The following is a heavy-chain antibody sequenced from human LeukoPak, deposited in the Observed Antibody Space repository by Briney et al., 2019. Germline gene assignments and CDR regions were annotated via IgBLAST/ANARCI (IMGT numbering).Heavy chain of an antibody. J-gene: IGHJ4*02. CDR1: GGSFSGYY. CDR3: ARGYDDILTGYYRGLNY. V-gene: IGHV4-34*01. D-gene: IGHD3-9*01. Sequence: SETLSLTCAVYGGSFSGYYWSWIRQPPGKGLEWIGEINHSGSTNYNPSLKSRVTISVDTSKNQFSLKLSSVTAADTAVYYCARGYDDILTGYYRGLNYWGQGTLVTVSS. CDR2: INHSGST.